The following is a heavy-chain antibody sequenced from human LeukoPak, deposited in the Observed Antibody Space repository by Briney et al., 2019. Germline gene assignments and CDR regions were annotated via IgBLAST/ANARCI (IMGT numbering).Heavy chain of an antibody. D-gene: IGHD1-1*01. CDR1: GFTFSSYA. V-gene: IGHV3-30-3*01. CDR3: ARGTPRYNYYYYYGMDV. CDR2: ISYDGSNK. J-gene: IGHJ6*02. Sequence: GGSLRLSCAASGFTFSSYAMHWVRQAPGKGLEWVAVISYDGSNKYYAVSVKGRFTISRDNSKNTLYLQMNSLRAEDTAVYYCARGTPRYNYYYYYGMDVWGQGTTVTVSS.